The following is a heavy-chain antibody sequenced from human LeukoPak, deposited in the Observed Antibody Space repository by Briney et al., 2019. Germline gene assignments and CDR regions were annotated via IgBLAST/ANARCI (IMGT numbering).Heavy chain of an antibody. CDR2: ISGSGGST. D-gene: IGHD2-2*01. J-gene: IGHJ4*02. V-gene: IGHV3-23*01. CDR1: GFTFSSYA. CDR3: ANHLACGSTSCPPFDS. Sequence: GGSLRLSCAASGFTFSSYAMSWVRQAPGKGLEWVSAISGSGGSTYYADSVRGRFTISRDNSKNTLYLQMNSLRVEDTAVYYCANHLACGSTSCPPFDSWGQGTLVTVSS.